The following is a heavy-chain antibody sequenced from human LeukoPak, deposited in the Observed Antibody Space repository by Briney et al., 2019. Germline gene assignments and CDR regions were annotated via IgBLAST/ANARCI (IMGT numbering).Heavy chain of an antibody. CDR1: GVSITSATW. D-gene: IGHD4-23*01. V-gene: IGHV4-4*02. CDR3: AKAVRVPTLVY. CDR2: IYHSGST. J-gene: IGHJ4*02. Sequence: SETLSLTCAVSGVSITSATWWSWLRQPPGKGLEWIGEIYHSGSTNYNPSLESRVTISLDKSQNQFSLKLSSMTAADTAVYYCAKAVRVPTLVYWGQGKLVTVST.